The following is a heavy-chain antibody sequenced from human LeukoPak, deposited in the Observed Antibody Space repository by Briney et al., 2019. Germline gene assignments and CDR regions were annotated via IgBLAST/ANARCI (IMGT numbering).Heavy chain of an antibody. CDR3: ARVPKRYSMVDY. J-gene: IGHJ4*02. V-gene: IGHV4-59*01. D-gene: IGHD6-13*01. Sequence: SETLSLTCTVSGGSISSYHWSWIRQPPGKGLEWIGYIYYSGSTNYNPSLKSRVTISVDTSKNQFSLKLSSVTAADTAVYYCARVPKRYSMVDYWGQGTLVTVSS. CDR1: GGSISSYH. CDR2: IYYSGST.